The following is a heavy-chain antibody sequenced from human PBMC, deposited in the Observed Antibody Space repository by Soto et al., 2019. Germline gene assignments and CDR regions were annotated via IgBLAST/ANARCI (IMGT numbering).Heavy chain of an antibody. CDR3: AHRPSYCSGGSCYSGFDY. Sequence: QVTLKESGPTLVKPTQTLTLTCTFSGFSLSTSGVGVGWIRQPPGKALEWLALIYWDDDKRYSPSLKSMLTITKDPSKNPVVLTITNMDPVNTATYYCAHRPSYCSGGSCYSGFDYWGQGTLVTVSS. J-gene: IGHJ4*02. V-gene: IGHV2-5*02. CDR1: GFSLSTSGVG. CDR2: IYWDDDK. D-gene: IGHD2-15*01.